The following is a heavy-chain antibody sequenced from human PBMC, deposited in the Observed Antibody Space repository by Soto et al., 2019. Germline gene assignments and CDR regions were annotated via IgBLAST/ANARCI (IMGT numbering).Heavy chain of an antibody. CDR2: IYYSGST. CDR1: GGSISSYY. V-gene: IGHV4-59*12. Sequence: SETLSLTCTVSGGSISSYYWSWIRQPPGKGLEWIGYIYYSGSTNYNPSLKSRVTISVDTSKNQFSLKLSSVTAADTAVYYCARGRITMVRGAAKSPYYYGMDVWGQGTTVTVSS. J-gene: IGHJ6*02. CDR3: ARGRITMVRGAAKSPYYYGMDV. D-gene: IGHD3-10*01.